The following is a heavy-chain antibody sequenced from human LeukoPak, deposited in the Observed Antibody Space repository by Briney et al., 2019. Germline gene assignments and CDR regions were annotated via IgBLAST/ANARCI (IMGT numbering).Heavy chain of an antibody. V-gene: IGHV5-51*03. D-gene: IGHD6-19*01. CDR3: ARYSPKSSGWPSCYGVDV. J-gene: IGHJ6*02. CDR2: IYPGDSDT. CDR1: GYTFTSYC. Sequence: KPGESLKISCKGSGYTFTSYCIGWVRKMPGKGLEWMGIIYPGDSDTRYSPSFQGQVTISADKSISTAYLQWSSLRASDSAMYYCARYSPKSSGWPSCYGVDVWGQGTTVTVSS.